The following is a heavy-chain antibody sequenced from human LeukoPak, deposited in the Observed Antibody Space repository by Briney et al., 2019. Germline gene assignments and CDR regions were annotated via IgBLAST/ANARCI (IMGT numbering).Heavy chain of an antibody. V-gene: IGHV3-30*04. CDR2: IFFDGSRK. D-gene: IGHD1-1*01. Sequence: GGSLRLSCAASGFTFNNYAMHWVRQAPGKGLEWVALIFFDGSRKYYADSVEGRVTISRDNSKNTLYLQMNSLRAEDTAVYYCAEDGGGVQLERRAFDYWGQGTLVTVSS. CDR1: GFTFNNYA. CDR3: AEDGGGVQLERRAFDY. J-gene: IGHJ4*02.